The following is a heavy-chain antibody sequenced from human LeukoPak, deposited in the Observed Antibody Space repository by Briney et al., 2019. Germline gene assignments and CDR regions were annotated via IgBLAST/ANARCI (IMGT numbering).Heavy chain of an antibody. Sequence: SQTLSLTCAISGDSVSSNSAAWNWLRQSPSRGLELLGRTYGRNKWYNDYAVSVKSRITINPDTSKNQFSLQLNSVTPEDTAVYYCAREGSGQLVPGGYYGMDVWGQGTTVTVSS. CDR2: TYGRNKWYN. CDR3: AREGSGQLVPGGYYGMDV. D-gene: IGHD6-13*01. CDR1: GDSVSSNSAA. V-gene: IGHV6-1*01. J-gene: IGHJ6*02.